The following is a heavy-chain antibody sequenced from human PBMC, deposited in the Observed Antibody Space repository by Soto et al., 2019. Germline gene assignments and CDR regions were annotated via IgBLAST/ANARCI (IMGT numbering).Heavy chain of an antibody. CDR1: GGSFNNYA. Sequence: QVHLVQSGAEVKKPGSSVKVSCKTSGGSFNNYAVSWVRQAPGQGLEWMGGIIPNFDTPNYAQKFQDRVTIIADESTSTDYLELRSVGSKDTAVYYVAVAMVREILIFESSGMHVWGQGPQSSSP. CDR2: IIPNFDTP. J-gene: IGHJ6*02. V-gene: IGHV1-69*01. CDR3: AVAMVREILIFESSGMHV. D-gene: IGHD3-10*01.